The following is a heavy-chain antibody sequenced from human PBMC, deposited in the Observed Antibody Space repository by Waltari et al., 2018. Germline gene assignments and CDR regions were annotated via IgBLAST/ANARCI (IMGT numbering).Heavy chain of an antibody. Sequence: QMQLVQSGPEVKKPGTSVKVSCKASGFTFTSSAVQWVRQARGQRLEWIGWIVVGSGNTNYEQKYQERVTMTRDMSTSTAYMEPSGLRSEDPAVYYGAAGGAVYGSGSWGGRYYGMDVWGQGTTVTVSS. V-gene: IGHV1-58*01. CDR1: GFTFTSSA. D-gene: IGHD3-10*01. J-gene: IGHJ6*02. CDR3: AAGGAVYGSGSWGGRYYGMDV. CDR2: IVVGSGNT.